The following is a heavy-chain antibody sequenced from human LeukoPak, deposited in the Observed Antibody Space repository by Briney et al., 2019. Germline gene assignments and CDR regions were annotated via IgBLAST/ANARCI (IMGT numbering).Heavy chain of an antibody. CDR2: ISGSRGST. CDR3: AKTYYYDSLLDY. D-gene: IGHD3-22*01. CDR1: GVTFSSYA. Sequence: QPGGSLLLSCAASGVTFSSYAMSWVRQAPGKGVEWVSAISGSRGSTYYADSVKGRFTISRDNSKNTLYLQMTSLRAEDTAVYYYAKTYYYDSLLDYWGQGTLVTVSS. J-gene: IGHJ4*02. V-gene: IGHV3-23*01.